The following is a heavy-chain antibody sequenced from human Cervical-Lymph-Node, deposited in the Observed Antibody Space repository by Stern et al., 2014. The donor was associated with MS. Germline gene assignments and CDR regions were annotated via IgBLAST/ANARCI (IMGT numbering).Heavy chain of an antibody. CDR1: GYSFTSYW. Sequence: VQLVESGAEVKKPGESLKISCKGSGYSFTSYWIAWVRQMPGKGLEWMGIIYPSDSDTRYSPSFQGQVAISADKSTSIAYLQWTSLKASDTAMYYCARQAGSGSGWYINFWGQGTLVTVSS. CDR3: ARQAGSGSGWYINF. J-gene: IGHJ4*02. V-gene: IGHV5-51*01. D-gene: IGHD6-19*01. CDR2: IYPSDSDT.